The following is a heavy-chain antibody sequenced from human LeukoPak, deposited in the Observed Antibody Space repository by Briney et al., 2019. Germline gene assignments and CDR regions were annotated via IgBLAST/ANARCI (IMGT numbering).Heavy chain of an antibody. CDR3: ARDDCSSTSCYEGNHAFDI. CDR1: GYTFTSYG. J-gene: IGHJ3*02. V-gene: IGHV1-18*01. D-gene: IGHD2-2*01. Sequence: ASVKVSCKASGYTFTSYGISWVRQAPGQGLEWMGWISAYNGNTNYAQKLQGRVTMTTDTSTSPAYMELRSLRSDDTAVYYCARDDCSSTSCYEGNHAFDIWGQGTMVTVSS. CDR2: ISAYNGNT.